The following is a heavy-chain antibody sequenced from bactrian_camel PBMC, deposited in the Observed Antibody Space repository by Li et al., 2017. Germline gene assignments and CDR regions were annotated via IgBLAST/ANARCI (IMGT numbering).Heavy chain of an antibody. V-gene: IGHV3S1*01. CDR1: GFTFSSYY. CDR2: IYTGGSST. Sequence: HVQLVESGGGLVQPGGSLRLSCAASGFTFSSYYISWVRQAPGKGLEWVCSIYTGGSSTSYAGSVKGRFTVSRDNVKNLLFLQLNSLETEDTAIYYCARDGALDNETPRYDYWGQGTQVTVS. CDR3: ARDGALDNETPRYDY. J-gene: IGHJ4*01. D-gene: IGHD2*01.